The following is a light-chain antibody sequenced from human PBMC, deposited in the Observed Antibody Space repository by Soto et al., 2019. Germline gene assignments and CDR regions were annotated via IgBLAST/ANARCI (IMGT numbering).Light chain of an antibody. CDR2: AAS. CDR1: QGISSY. Sequence: VIWMTQSPSLLSASTGDRFAIICLIIQGISSYLAWYQQKPGKAPELLIYAASTLQSGVPSRFSGSGSGTDFTLTISCLQSEDFATYYCQQYYSFPLTFGGGTKVDIK. V-gene: IGKV1D-8*01. CDR3: QQYYSFPLT. J-gene: IGKJ4*01.